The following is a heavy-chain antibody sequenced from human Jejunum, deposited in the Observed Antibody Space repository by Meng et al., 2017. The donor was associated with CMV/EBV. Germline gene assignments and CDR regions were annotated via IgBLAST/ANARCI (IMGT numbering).Heavy chain of an antibody. CDR3: ARDETTVVTLGY. Sequence: AASGFTVSSYAMHWVRQAPGKGLEWVAVISYDGSNKYYADSVKGRFTISRDNSKNTLYLQMNSLRAEDTAVYYCARDETTVVTLGYWGQGTLVTVSS. CDR2: ISYDGSNK. CDR1: GFTVSSYA. D-gene: IGHD4-23*01. J-gene: IGHJ4*02. V-gene: IGHV3-30-3*01.